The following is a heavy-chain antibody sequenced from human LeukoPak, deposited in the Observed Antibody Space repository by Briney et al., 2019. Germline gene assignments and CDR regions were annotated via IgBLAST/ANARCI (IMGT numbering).Heavy chain of an antibody. CDR1: GFTFSSYG. J-gene: IGHJ4*02. Sequence: GGSLRLSCAASGFTFSSYGMHWVRQAPGKGLEWVAVISYDGSNKYYADSVKGRFTISRDNSKNTLYLQMNSLRAEDTAVYYCARESYDSSGPLDYWGQGTLVTVSS. D-gene: IGHD3-22*01. CDR3: ARESYDSSGPLDY. CDR2: ISYDGSNK. V-gene: IGHV3-30*03.